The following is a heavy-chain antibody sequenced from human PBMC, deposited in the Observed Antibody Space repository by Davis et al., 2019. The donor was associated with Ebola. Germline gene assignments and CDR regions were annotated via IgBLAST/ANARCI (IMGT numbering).Heavy chain of an antibody. CDR2: MNPNSGGT. J-gene: IGHJ4*02. CDR3: ARYAGSIAALEIWYNWNDRGLYFDY. V-gene: IGHV1-2*04. Sequence: AASVKVSCKASGYTFTSYDINWVRQATGQGLEWMGWMNPNSGGTNYAQKFQGWVTMTRDTSISTAYMELSRLRSDDTAVYYCARYAGSIAALEIWYNWNDRGLYFDYWGQGTLVTVSS. D-gene: IGHD1-20*01. CDR1: GYTFTSYD.